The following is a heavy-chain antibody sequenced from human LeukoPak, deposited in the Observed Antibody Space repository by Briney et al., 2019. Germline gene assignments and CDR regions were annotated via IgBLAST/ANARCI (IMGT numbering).Heavy chain of an antibody. CDR2: VYYSGSN. CDR3: ARIHRDCSGGACYVLDN. J-gene: IGHJ4*02. V-gene: IGHV4-59*02. Sequence: PSETLSLTCVVSGVSVSGYYWGWLRQPPGRGLEWIGYVYYSGSNNYNPSFKSRITISVDTSRNQFSLQLSSVTAADTAVYYCARIHRDCSGGACYVLDNWGQGTLVAVSS. D-gene: IGHD2-15*01. CDR1: GVSVSGYY.